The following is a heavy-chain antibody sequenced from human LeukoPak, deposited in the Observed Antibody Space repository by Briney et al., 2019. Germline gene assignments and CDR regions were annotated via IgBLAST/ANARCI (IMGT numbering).Heavy chain of an antibody. CDR2: ISSGGSSI. V-gene: IGHV3-48*03. CDR1: GFTFSRYE. J-gene: IGHJ6*03. Sequence: GGSLRLSCAASGFTFSRYEMNWVRQAPGKGLEWVSYISSGGSSISYADSVKGRFTISRDNAKNSLYLQMNSLRAEDAAVYYCARVVATSGFYYYYMDVWGKGTTVTVSS. CDR3: ARVVATSGFYYYYMDV. D-gene: IGHD5-12*01.